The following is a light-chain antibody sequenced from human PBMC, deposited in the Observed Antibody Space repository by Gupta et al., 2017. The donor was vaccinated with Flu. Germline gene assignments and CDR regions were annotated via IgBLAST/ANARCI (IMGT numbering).Light chain of an antibody. CDR2: KDT. V-gene: IGLV3-25*03. J-gene: IGLJ1*01. CDR3: QSADSTSTYYV. CDR1: ALPNQY. Sequence: TCSGDALPNQYVYWFQQKPGQAPALLIYKDTERPSGIPERFSASGSGTTVTLTISGVQAEDEADYYCQSADSTSTYYVFGAGTKVTVL.